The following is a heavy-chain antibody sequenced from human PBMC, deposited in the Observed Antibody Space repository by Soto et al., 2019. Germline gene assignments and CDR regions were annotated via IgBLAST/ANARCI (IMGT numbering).Heavy chain of an antibody. CDR2: IYYSGST. J-gene: IGHJ4*02. CDR1: GGSISSGDYY. D-gene: IGHD3-3*01. V-gene: IGHV4-30-4*01. Sequence: SETLSLTCTVSGGSISSGDYYWSWIRQPPGKGLEWIGYIYYSGSTYYNPSLKSRVTISVDTSKNQFSLKLSSVTAAGTAVYYCARFTIFAPFDYWGQGTLVTVSS. CDR3: ARFTIFAPFDY.